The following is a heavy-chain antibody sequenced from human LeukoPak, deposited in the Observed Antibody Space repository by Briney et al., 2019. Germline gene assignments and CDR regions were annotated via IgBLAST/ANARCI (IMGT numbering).Heavy chain of an antibody. CDR3: ARDPNGDYGDY. CDR2: IYHSGST. J-gene: IGHJ4*02. CDR1: GYSISSGYY. D-gene: IGHD4-17*01. V-gene: IGHV4-38-2*02. Sequence: SETLSLTXAVSGYSISSGYYWGWIRQPPGKGLEWIGSIYHSGSTYYNPSLKSRVTISVDTSKNQFSLKLSSVTAADTAVYYCARDPNGDYGDYWGQGTLVTVSS.